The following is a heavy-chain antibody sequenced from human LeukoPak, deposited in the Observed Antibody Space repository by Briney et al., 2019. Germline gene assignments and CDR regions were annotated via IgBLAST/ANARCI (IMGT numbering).Heavy chain of an antibody. J-gene: IGHJ4*02. D-gene: IGHD3-9*01. CDR2: IYSGGST. CDR3: ARDQSLDILTGYYTSDY. CDR1: GFTVSSNY. Sequence: GGSLRLSWAASGFTVSSNYMSWVRQAPGKGLEWVSVIYSGGSTYYADSVKGRFTISRDNSKNTLYLQMNSLRAEDTAVYYCARDQSLDILTGYYTSDYWGQGTLVTVSS. V-gene: IGHV3-66*01.